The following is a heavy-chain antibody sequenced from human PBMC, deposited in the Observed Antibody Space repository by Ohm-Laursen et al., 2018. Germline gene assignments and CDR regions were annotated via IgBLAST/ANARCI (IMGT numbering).Heavy chain of an antibody. CDR1: GFNFDDNA. Sequence: GSLRLSCTASGFNFDDNAMYWVRQAPGKGLEWVGRTRNKVKTYTTEYAASVKGRFSISRDDSKNSLYLQMNSLETEDTAVYYCSRGPYCSRISCDMNYSEHWGQGTVVTVSS. D-gene: IGHD2-2*02. V-gene: IGHV3-72*01. CDR2: TRNKVKTYTT. J-gene: IGHJ4*02. CDR3: SRGPYCSRISCDMNYSEH.